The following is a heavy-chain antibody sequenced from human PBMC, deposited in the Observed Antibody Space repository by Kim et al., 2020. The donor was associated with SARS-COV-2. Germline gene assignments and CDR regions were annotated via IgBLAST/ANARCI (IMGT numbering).Heavy chain of an antibody. D-gene: IGHD6-6*01. Sequence: YSGSVKGRFTISRENAENSLYLQMISLRAGDTAVYYCAREGSSSGMDGLDIWGRGTMVTVSS. J-gene: IGHJ3*02. CDR3: AREGSSSGMDGLDI. V-gene: IGHV3-13*01.